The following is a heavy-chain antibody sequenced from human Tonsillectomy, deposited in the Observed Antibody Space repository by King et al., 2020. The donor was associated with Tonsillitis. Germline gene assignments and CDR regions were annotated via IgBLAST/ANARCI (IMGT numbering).Heavy chain of an antibody. CDR2: INHSGST. J-gene: IGHJ6*03. D-gene: IGHD2-2*01. Sequence: VQLQQWGAGLLKPSETLSLTCAVYGGSFSGYYWSWIRQPPGKGLEWIGEINHSGSTNYNPSLKSRVPISVDTSKNQFSLKLSSVTAADTAVYYCARGGYCSSTSCTYYYMDVWGKGTTVTVSS. V-gene: IGHV4-34*01. CDR1: GGSFSGYY. CDR3: ARGGYCSSTSCTYYYMDV.